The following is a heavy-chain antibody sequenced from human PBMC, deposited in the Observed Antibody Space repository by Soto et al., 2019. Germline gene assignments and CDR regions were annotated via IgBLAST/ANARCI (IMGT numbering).Heavy chain of an antibody. J-gene: IGHJ4*02. CDR3: ASVPIWCGSSSCYTEGFDS. V-gene: IGHV3-23*01. CDR1: GFTFSSYA. D-gene: IGHD2-2*01. Sequence: PGGSLRLSCAASGFTFSSYAMSWVRQAPGKGLEWVSAISAGGSDTYYADSVKGRFTVSRVNSESTLYLQMNTLRAEDTAIYYCASVPIWCGSSSCYTEGFDSWGQGTLVTVSS. CDR2: ISAGGSDT.